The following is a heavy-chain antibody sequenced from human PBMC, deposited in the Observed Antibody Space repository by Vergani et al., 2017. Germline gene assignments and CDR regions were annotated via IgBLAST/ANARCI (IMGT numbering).Heavy chain of an antibody. V-gene: IGHV4-59*01. D-gene: IGHD3-22*01. CDR1: GGSISSYY. CDR2: IYYSGST. J-gene: IGHJ4*02. Sequence: QVQLQESGPGLVKPSETPSLTCTVSGGSISSYYWGWIRQPPGKGLEWIGYIYYSGSTNYNPSLKSRVTITVDTSKNQFALKLSYVTAADTAVYYCARGNQWLPVYWGQGTLVTVSS. CDR3: ARGNQWLPVY.